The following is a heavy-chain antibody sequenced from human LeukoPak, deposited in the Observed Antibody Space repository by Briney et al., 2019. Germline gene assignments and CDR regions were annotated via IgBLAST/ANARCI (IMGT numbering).Heavy chain of an antibody. J-gene: IGHJ6*02. CDR1: GYIFTSYW. CDR2: IYPGDSDT. V-gene: IGHV5-51*01. Sequence: GESLKISCKGSGYIFTSYWIGWVRPLPGKGLEWMGIIYPGDSDTRYSPSFQGQVTISADKSISTAYLQWSSLKASDTAMYYCARAQNYYYYGMDVWGQGTTVTVSS. CDR3: ARAQNYYYYGMDV.